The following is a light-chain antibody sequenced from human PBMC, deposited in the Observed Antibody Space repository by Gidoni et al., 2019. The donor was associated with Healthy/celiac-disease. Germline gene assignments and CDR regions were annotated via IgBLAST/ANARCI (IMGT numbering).Light chain of an antibody. CDR2: AAS. CDR3: QQSYSTPYT. V-gene: IGKV1-39*01. CDR1: QSISSY. Sequence: DIQMTQSPSSLSASVGDRVTITCRASQSISSYLNWYQQKPGKAPKLLIYAASSLQSGVPSRFSGSGSGKDFTLTISSLQPEDFAKYYCQQSYSTPYTFGQGTKLEIK. J-gene: IGKJ2*01.